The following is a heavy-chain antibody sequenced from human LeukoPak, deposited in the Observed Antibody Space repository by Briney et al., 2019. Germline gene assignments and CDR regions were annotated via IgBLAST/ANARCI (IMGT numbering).Heavy chain of an antibody. J-gene: IGHJ6*02. CDR1: GFTFDDYA. Sequence: SLRLSCAASGFTFDDYAMHWVRQAPGKGLEWVSGISWNSGSIGYADSVKGRFTISRDNAKNSLYLQMNSLRAEDTALYYCAKDIRNYYYYGMDVWSQGTTVTVSS. CDR2: ISWNSGSI. V-gene: IGHV3-9*01. CDR3: AKDIRNYYYYGMDV.